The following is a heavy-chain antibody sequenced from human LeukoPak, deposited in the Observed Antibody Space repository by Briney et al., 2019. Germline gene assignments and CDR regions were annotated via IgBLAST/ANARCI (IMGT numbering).Heavy chain of an antibody. CDR1: GGSISSGDYY. CDR2: IYYSGST. D-gene: IGHD3-22*01. CDR3: ARAKFYYDSSGYHDAFDI. V-gene: IGHV4-30-4*08. Sequence: PSETLSLTCTVSGGSISSGDYYWSWIRQPPGKGLEWIGYIYYSGSTYYNPSLKSRVTISVDTSKNQFSLQLSSVTAADTAVYYCARAKFYYDSSGYHDAFDIWGQGTMVTVSS. J-gene: IGHJ3*02.